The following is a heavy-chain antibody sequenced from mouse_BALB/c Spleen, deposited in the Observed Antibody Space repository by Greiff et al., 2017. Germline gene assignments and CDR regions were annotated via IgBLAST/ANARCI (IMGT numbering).Heavy chain of an antibody. Sequence: EVKVVESGGGLVQPGGSLKLSCAASGFTFSSYGMSWVRQTPDKRLELVATINSNGGSTYYPDSVKGRFTISRDNAKNTLYLQMSSLKSEDTAMYYCAREEVRRGYYYAMDYWGQGTSVTVSS. CDR1: GFTFSSYG. CDR2: INSNGGST. J-gene: IGHJ4*01. CDR3: AREEVRRGYYYAMDY. V-gene: IGHV5-6-3*01. D-gene: IGHD2-14*01.